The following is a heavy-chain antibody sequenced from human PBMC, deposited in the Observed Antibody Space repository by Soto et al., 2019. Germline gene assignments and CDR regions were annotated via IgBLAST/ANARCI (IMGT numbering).Heavy chain of an antibody. J-gene: IGHJ4*02. CDR2: IYSGGST. Sequence: PGGSLRLSCAASGFTVSSNYMSWVRQAPGKGLEWVSVIYSGGSTYYADSVKGRFTISRDNSKNTLYLQMNSLRAEDTAVYYCARESAQYGIAVAGGCDDWGQGTLGTVSS. CDR3: ARESAQYGIAVAGGCDD. D-gene: IGHD6-19*01. V-gene: IGHV3-53*01. CDR1: GFTVSSNY.